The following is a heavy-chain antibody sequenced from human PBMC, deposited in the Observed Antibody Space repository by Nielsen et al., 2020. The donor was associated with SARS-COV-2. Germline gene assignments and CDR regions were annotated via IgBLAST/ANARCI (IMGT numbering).Heavy chain of an antibody. CDR3: ARDLVGAASNWFDP. CDR1: GYTFTSYA. Sequence: ASVKVSCKASGYTFTSYAMHWVRQAPGQRLEWMGWINAGNGNTKYSQKFQGRVTITRDTSASTAYMELSSLRSEDTAVYYRARDLVGAASNWFDPWGQGTLVTVSS. V-gene: IGHV1-3*01. D-gene: IGHD2-2*01. J-gene: IGHJ5*02. CDR2: INAGNGNT.